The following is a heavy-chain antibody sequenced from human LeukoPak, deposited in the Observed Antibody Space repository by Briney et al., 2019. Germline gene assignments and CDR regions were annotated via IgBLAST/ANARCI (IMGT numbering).Heavy chain of an antibody. D-gene: IGHD6-19*01. Sequence: PSETLSLTCTVSGGSISSGSYYWGWIRQPPGKGLEWIGSIYHSGSTYYNPSLKSRVTISVDTSKNQFSLKLSSVTAADTAVYYCARHERWEKVAGLFDYWGQGNLVTVSS. V-gene: IGHV4-39*01. J-gene: IGHJ4*02. CDR2: IYHSGST. CDR1: GGSISSGSYY. CDR3: ARHERWEKVAGLFDY.